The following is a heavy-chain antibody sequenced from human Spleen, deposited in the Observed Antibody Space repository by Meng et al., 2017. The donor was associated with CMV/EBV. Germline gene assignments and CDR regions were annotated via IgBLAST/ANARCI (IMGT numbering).Heavy chain of an antibody. J-gene: IGHJ6*02. CDR2: ISSSGRYI. CDR1: GFTFSDYR. Sequence: GESLKISCAASGFTFSDYRMNWVRQAPGKGLEWVSSISSSGRYIFYADSVKGRFTISRDNAKSSLFLQMNSLRGDDTAVYYCARDSLVDTAEVYYYGMDVWGQGTTVTVSS. CDR3: ARDSLVDTAEVYYYGMDV. D-gene: IGHD5-18*01. V-gene: IGHV3-21*06.